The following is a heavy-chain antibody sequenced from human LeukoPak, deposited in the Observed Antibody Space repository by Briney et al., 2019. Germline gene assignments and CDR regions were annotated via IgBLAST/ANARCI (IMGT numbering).Heavy chain of an antibody. CDR2: IKQDGGEK. Sequence: GGSLRLSCAASGFTFSSCWMTWVRQAPGKGLEWVANIKQDGGEKYYVDSVKGRFTISRDNAKKSLYLQMNSLTVEDTAVYYCARGGDQWFGSYWGQGALVAVSS. J-gene: IGHJ4*02. D-gene: IGHD3-10*01. CDR1: GFTFSSCW. CDR3: ARGGDQWFGSY. V-gene: IGHV3-7*01.